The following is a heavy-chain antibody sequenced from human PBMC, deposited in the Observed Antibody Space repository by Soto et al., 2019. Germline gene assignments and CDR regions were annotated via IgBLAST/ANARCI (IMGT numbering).Heavy chain of an antibody. D-gene: IGHD2-2*01. CDR3: AKDRYCSSTSCPGTAFDI. J-gene: IGHJ3*02. V-gene: IGHV3-23*01. CDR1: GFTFSSYA. CDR2: ISGSGGST. Sequence: PGGSLRLSCAASGFTFSSYAMSWVRQAPGKGLEWVSAISGSGGSTYYADSVKGRFTISRDNSKNTLYLQMNSLRAEDTAVYHCAKDRYCSSTSCPGTAFDIWGQGTMVTVSS.